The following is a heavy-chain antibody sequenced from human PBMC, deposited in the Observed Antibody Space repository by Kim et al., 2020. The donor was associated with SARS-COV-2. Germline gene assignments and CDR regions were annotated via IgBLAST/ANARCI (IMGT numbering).Heavy chain of an antibody. CDR2: ISYDGSNK. D-gene: IGHD1-26*01. J-gene: IGHJ6*02. Sequence: GGSLRLSCAASGFTFSSYAMHWVRQAPGKGLEWVAVISYDGSNKYYADSVKGRFTISRDNSKNTLYLQMNSLRAEYTAVYYCARALGGQYYYGMDVWGQGTTVTVSS. V-gene: IGHV3-30*04. CDR1: GFTFSSYA. CDR3: ARALGGQYYYGMDV.